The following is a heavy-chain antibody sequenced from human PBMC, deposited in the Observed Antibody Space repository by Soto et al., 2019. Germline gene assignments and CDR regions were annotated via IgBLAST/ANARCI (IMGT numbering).Heavy chain of an antibody. D-gene: IGHD6-19*01. V-gene: IGHV3-48*01. CDR2: ISSSSSTI. CDR1: GFTFSSYS. J-gene: IGHJ4*02. CDR3: ARVTTVAVDTQVDY. Sequence: EVQLVESGGGLVQPGGSLRLSCAASGFTFSSYSMNWVRQAPGKGLEWVSYISSSSSTIYYADSVKGRFTISRDNAKNSLYLQMNSLRAEDTAVYYCARVTTVAVDTQVDYWGQGTLVTVSS.